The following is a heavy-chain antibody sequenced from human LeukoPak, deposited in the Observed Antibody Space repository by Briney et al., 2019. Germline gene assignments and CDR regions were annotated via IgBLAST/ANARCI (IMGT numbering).Heavy chain of an antibody. D-gene: IGHD1-26*01. J-gene: IGHJ4*02. Sequence: GRSLRLSCAASGVTFSSYSMNWVRQAPGKGLEWVSSISSSSSHIYYADSVKGRFTISRDNAKNSLYLQMNSLRAEDTAVYYCARGAFYFDYWGQGTLVTVSS. CDR3: ARGAFYFDY. CDR1: GVTFSSYS. V-gene: IGHV3-21*01. CDR2: ISSSSSHI.